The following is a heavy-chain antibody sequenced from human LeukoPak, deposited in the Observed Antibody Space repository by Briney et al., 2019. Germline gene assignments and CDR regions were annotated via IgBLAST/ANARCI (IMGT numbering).Heavy chain of an antibody. CDR2: IKQDGSEK. D-gene: IGHD5-18*01. Sequence: PGGSLRLSCATSGFIFSNYWMSWVRQAPGKGLEWVANIKQDGSEKYYVDSVKGRFTISRDDAKKSLYLQMKSLRAEDTAVYYCARGARGYSHGRPFSGYYYYMDVWGKGTTVTMSS. V-gene: IGHV3-7*01. CDR3: ARGARGYSHGRPFSGYYYYMDV. J-gene: IGHJ6*03. CDR1: GFIFSNYW.